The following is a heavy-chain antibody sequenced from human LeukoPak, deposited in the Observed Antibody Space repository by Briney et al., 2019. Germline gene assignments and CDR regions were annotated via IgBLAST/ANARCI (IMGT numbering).Heavy chain of an antibody. Sequence: RSLRLSCAASGFTFSSYAMHWVRQAPGKGLEWVAVISYDGSNKYYADSVKGRFTISRDNSKNTLYLQMNSLRAEDTAVYYCARAPQVYYGSGRPFDYWGQGTLVTVSS. D-gene: IGHD3-10*01. V-gene: IGHV3-30*14. J-gene: IGHJ4*02. CDR3: ARAPQVYYGSGRPFDY. CDR2: ISYDGSNK. CDR1: GFTFSSYA.